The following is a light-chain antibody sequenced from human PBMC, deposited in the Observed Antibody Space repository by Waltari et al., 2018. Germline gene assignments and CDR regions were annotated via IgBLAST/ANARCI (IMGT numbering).Light chain of an antibody. CDR2: AIS. Sequence: DIQMTQSPSTLSASVGDRVTITCRARQFISTYLHWYHQRPGQAPSLLNYAISHYQPGVPSRFSANGSGTEFTLTISSLQSDDFGTYFCQQSYTTPRTFGLGTKVETK. CDR3: QQSYTTPRT. V-gene: IGKV1-39*01. J-gene: IGKJ2*01. CDR1: QFISTY.